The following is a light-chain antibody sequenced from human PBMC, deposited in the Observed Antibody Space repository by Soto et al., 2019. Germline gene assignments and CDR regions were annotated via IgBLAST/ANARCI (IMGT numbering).Light chain of an antibody. J-gene: IGKJ2*01. Sequence: DIQMTQSPSTLSASVGDRVTITCRASQSISSWLAWYQQKPGKAPKLMIYKASTLESGVPSRFSGSGSGTEFTLTISSLQPDDFASYYCQQYNSYPYTFGQGTKLEIK. CDR1: QSISSW. V-gene: IGKV1-5*03. CDR2: KAS. CDR3: QQYNSYPYT.